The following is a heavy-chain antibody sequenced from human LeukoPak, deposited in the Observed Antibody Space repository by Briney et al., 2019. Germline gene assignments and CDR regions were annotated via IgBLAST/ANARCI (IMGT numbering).Heavy chain of an antibody. Sequence: PGGSLRLSCAASGFTFSSYWMHWVRQVPGKGLVWVSRILSDGSSASYADSVKGRFTISRDNAKNTLYLQMNSLRAGDTAVYYCARTGYTYYYGKDVWGQGTTVTVSS. CDR3: ARTGYTYYYGKDV. D-gene: IGHD3/OR15-3a*01. CDR2: ILSDGSSA. CDR1: GFTFSSYW. V-gene: IGHV3-74*01. J-gene: IGHJ6*02.